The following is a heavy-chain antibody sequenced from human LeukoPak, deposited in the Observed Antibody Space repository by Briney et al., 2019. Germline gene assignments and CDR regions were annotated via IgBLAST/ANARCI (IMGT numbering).Heavy chain of an antibody. CDR2: IASDGSHT. CDR1: GFTFSSYF. V-gene: IGHV3-30-3*01. J-gene: IGHJ3*02. CDR3: ARERQDTILHSGAFDI. D-gene: IGHD2-21*01. Sequence: GGSLRLSCAASGFTFSSYFMHWVRQAPGKGLEWVADIASDGSHTFYVESVKGRSTISRDNSKNTLYLQMNSLRAEDTAVYFCARERQDTILHSGAFDIWGQGTMVTVSS.